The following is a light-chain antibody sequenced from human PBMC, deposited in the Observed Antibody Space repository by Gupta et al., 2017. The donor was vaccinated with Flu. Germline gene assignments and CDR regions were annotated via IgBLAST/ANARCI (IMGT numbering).Light chain of an antibody. J-gene: IGKJ1*01. Sequence: DIRMTQSPSSLSASVGDRVTLTCRASQGVLTYVNWYQQSPGKPPKLLVSDATRLHVGVPSRFSGSGSGTDFTLTIDNLHPDDFATYFCQQASGIPSSFGPGTRVEI. CDR2: DAT. CDR3: QQASGIPSS. V-gene: IGKV1-39*01. CDR1: QGVLTY.